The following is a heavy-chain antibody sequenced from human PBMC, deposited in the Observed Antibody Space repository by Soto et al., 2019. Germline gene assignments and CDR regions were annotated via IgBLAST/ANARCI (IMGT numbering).Heavy chain of an antibody. J-gene: IGHJ4*02. CDR1: GDTLTSYT. D-gene: IGHD6-13*01. V-gene: IGHV1-69*02. Sequence: QVHLVQSGAEVKKPGSSVKVSCRASGDTLTSYTISWVRQAPEQGLEWMGWIIPILDMPIYAQKFQGRVTITAEKSTSKVYMELSSLRSDDTAVYYCARGIAAGTDYWGQGTLVTVSS. CDR3: ARGIAAGTDY. CDR2: IIPILDMP.